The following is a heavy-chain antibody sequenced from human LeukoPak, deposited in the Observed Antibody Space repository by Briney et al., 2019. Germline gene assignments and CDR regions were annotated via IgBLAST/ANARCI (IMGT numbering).Heavy chain of an antibody. V-gene: IGHV3-23*01. Sequence: GGSLRLSCAASGFTFSDYAMNWVRQAPGKGLEWVSLITASGLTPFYADSVMGRFTISRDNAKNTLYLQMNSVRAEDTAVYYCARGNIAAAGVHYWGQGTLVIVSS. D-gene: IGHD6-13*01. CDR2: ITASGLTP. CDR3: ARGNIAAAGVHY. CDR1: GFTFSDYA. J-gene: IGHJ4*02.